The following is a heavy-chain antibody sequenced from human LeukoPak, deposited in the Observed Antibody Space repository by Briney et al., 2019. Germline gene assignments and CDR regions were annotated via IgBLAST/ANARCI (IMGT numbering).Heavy chain of an antibody. CDR2: ILYDGSNK. CDR3: AKDWMSRRDYYYYGMDV. J-gene: IGHJ6*02. Sequence: GGSLRLSCAASGFTFSSYGVHWVRQAPGKGLEWVAVILYDGSNKGYADSVKGRFTISRDNSKSTVYLEMNSLRAEDTAVYYCAKDWMSRRDYYYYGMDVWGQGTTVTVSS. D-gene: IGHD2-2*03. V-gene: IGHV3-30*18. CDR1: GFTFSSYG.